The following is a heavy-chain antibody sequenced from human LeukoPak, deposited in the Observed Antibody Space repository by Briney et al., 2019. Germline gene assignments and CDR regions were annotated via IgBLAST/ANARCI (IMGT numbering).Heavy chain of an antibody. Sequence: GGSLRLSCAASGFTFSSYWMSWVRQAPGKGLEWVANIKQDGSEKYYVDSVKGRFTISRDNAKNSLYLQMNSLRAEGTAVYFCARAEISGYYPLAYWGQGTLVTVSS. CDR1: GFTFSSYW. CDR2: IKQDGSEK. D-gene: IGHD3-22*01. V-gene: IGHV3-7*01. J-gene: IGHJ4*02. CDR3: ARAEISGYYPLAY.